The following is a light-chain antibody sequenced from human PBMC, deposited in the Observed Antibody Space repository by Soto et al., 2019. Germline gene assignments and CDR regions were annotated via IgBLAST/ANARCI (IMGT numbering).Light chain of an antibody. CDR3: SSYAGSNNYV. V-gene: IGLV2-8*01. CDR2: EVI. CDR1: SSDVGGYNY. Sequence: QSVLTQPPSASGSPGQSVTISCTGTSSDVGGYNYVSWYQQHPGKAPKLMIYEVIKRPSGVPDRFSGSKSGNTASLTVSGLQAEDEADYYCSSYAGSNNYVLGTGTKLTVL. J-gene: IGLJ1*01.